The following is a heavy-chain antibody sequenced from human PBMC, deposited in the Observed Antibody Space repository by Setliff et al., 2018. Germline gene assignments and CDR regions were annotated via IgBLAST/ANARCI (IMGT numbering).Heavy chain of an antibody. D-gene: IGHD2-2*01. V-gene: IGHV3-23*03. CDR2: VYRGGSTT. CDR3: ARSENCFSTHCSPYDY. J-gene: IGHJ4*02. CDR1: GFTFNNYA. Sequence: PGGSLRLSCAASGFTFNNYAMSWVRQAPGKRLEWVSVVYRGGSTTFYADSVKGRFTISRDSARNSLYLHMNSLRDEDTAVYFCARSENCFSTHCSPYDYWGQGTLVTVSS.